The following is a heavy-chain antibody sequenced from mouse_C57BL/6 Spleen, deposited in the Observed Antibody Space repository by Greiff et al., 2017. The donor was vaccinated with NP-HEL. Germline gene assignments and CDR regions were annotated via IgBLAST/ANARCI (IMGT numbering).Heavy chain of an antibody. CDR2: IYPGDGDT. CDR1: GYAFSSSW. J-gene: IGHJ4*01. Sequence: QVQLQQSGPELVKPGASVKISCKASGYAFSSSWMNWVKQRPGQGLEWIGRIYPGDGDTNYNGQFKGKATLPAAKSSSTAYMHLSSLTSEDSAVYFCARGRGYPLWAMDYWGQGTSVTVSS. D-gene: IGHD2-2*01. CDR3: ARGRGYPLWAMDY. V-gene: IGHV1-82*01.